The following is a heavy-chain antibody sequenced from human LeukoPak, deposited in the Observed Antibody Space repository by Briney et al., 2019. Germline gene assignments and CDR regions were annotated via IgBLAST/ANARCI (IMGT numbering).Heavy chain of an antibody. CDR2: IYYSGST. V-gene: IGHV4-30-4*08. J-gene: IGHJ6*02. D-gene: IGHD3-10*01. CDR3: ARFGGAGYYGMDV. CDR1: GGSISSGDYY. Sequence: SQTLSLTCTVSGGSISSGDYYWSWIRQPPGKGLEWIGYIYYSGSTYYNPSLKSRVTISVDTSKNQFSLKLSSVTAADTAVYYCARFGGAGYYGMDVWGQGTTVTVSS.